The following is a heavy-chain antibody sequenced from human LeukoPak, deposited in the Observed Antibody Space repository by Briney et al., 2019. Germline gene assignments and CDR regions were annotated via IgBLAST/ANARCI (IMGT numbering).Heavy chain of an antibody. D-gene: IGHD2-2*01. V-gene: IGHV1-69*13. CDR2: IIPIFGTA. CDR3: ASTYVVPAAISYYYYMDV. Sequence: PRASVKVSCKASGGTFSSYAISWARQAPGQGLEWMGGIIPIFGTANYAQKFQGRVTITADESTSTAYMELSSLRSEDTAVYYCASTYVVPAAISYYYYMDVWGKGTTVTISS. J-gene: IGHJ6*03. CDR1: GGTFSSYA.